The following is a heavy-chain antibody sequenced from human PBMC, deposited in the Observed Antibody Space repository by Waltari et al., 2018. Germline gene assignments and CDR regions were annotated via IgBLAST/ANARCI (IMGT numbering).Heavy chain of an antibody. Sequence: LVQSGAEVQKPGASVKVSCKASGYIFTGNAIRWVRQAPGQGLEWMGRINPKNGDTHYAQKFQGRVAMTTDTSTNTAFMELHSLRSDDTAVYYCLRDSSGSHFDYWGQGTLVTVSS. CDR1: GYIFTGNA. J-gene: IGHJ4*02. CDR2: INPKNGDT. CDR3: LRDSSGSHFDY. V-gene: IGHV1-2*06. D-gene: IGHD3-22*01.